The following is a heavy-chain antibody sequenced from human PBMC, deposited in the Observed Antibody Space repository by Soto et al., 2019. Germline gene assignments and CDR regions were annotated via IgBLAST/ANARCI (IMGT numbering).Heavy chain of an antibody. CDR3: AASYGSGYRAFDY. V-gene: IGHV1-69*02. CDR1: GDTFSFYT. J-gene: IGHJ4*02. D-gene: IGHD3-10*01. Sequence: QVQLVQSGAEVKKPGSSVKVCCKASGDTFSFYTINWVRQAPGLGLEWMGRVNPIVSMSNYAQKFQGRVTITADKSTNTAYMQLSSLRSEDTAIYYCAASYGSGYRAFDYWGQGALVTVSS. CDR2: VNPIVSMS.